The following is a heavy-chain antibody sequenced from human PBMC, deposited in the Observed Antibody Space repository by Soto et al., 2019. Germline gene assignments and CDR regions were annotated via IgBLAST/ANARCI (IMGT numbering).Heavy chain of an antibody. Sequence: QVQLVQSGAEVKKPGSSVKVSCKASGGTFSSYAISWVRQAPGQGLEWMGGIIPIFGTANYARKVQGRVTITADESTRTAYMELSSLRAEDTALYYCARGLDYPGTDVWCPGHTVLVSS. CDR2: IIPIFGTA. D-gene: IGHD3-9*01. CDR1: GGTFSSYA. CDR3: ARGLDYPGTDV. V-gene: IGHV1-69*01. J-gene: IGHJ6*02.